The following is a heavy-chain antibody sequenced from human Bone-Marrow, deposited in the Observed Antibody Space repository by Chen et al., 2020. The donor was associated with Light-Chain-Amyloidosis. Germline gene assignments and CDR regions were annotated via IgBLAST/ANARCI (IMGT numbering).Heavy chain of an antibody. CDR3: ARDGTTDATRGFSRYYFDY. CDR1: GFTFSTYT. Sequence: EVQLVEAGGGLVQPGGSLRISCAASGFTFSTYTMLWVRQAPGKGLEWVSYIGTSTTPIYYADSVKGRFTISRDNAKNSLYLQMNSLTAEDTAVYYCARDGTTDATRGFSRYYFDYWGQGTLVTVSS. J-gene: IGHJ4*02. V-gene: IGHV3-48*01. CDR2: IGTSTTPI. D-gene: IGHD4-4*01.